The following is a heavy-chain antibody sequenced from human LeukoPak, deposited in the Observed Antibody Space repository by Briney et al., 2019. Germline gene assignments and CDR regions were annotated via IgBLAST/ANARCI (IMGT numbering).Heavy chain of an antibody. CDR2: IYYSGST. CDR1: GGSISSSSYY. D-gene: IGHD1-26*01. J-gene: IGHJ5*02. Sequence: PSETLSLTCTVSGGSISSSSYYWGWIRQPPGKGLEWIGSIYYSGSTYYNPSLKSRVTISVDTSKNQFSLKLSSVTAADTAVYYCAREPLFGGSYILVRWFDPWGQGTLVTVSS. CDR3: AREPLFGGSYILVRWFDP. V-gene: IGHV4-39*07.